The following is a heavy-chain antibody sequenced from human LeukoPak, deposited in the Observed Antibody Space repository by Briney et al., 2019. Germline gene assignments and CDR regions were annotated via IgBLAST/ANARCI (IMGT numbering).Heavy chain of an antibody. V-gene: IGHV1-58*01. D-gene: IGHD3-9*01. CDR2: IVVGSGNT. Sequence: ASVKVSCKASGSTFTSSAVQWVRQARGQRLKWTGWIVVGSGNTNYAQKFQERVTITRDMSTSTAYMELSSLRSEDTAVYYCAAGAYVLRYFDWLPSSPFDPWGQGTLVTVSS. CDR3: AAGAYVLRYFDWLPSSPFDP. J-gene: IGHJ5*02. CDR1: GSTFTSSA.